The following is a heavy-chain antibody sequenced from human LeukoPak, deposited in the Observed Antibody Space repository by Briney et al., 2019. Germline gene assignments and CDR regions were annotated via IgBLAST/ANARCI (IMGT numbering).Heavy chain of an antibody. D-gene: IGHD3-9*01. CDR2: IYYSGST. CDR3: GRVRYDILTGYYGDAFDI. V-gene: IGHV4-59*01. CDR1: GGSISSYY. J-gene: IGHJ3*02. Sequence: SETLSLTCTVSGGSISSYYWSWIRQPPGKGLEWIGYIYYSGSTNYNPSLKSRVTISVDTSKNQFSLKLSSVTAADTAVYYCGRVRYDILTGYYGDAFDIWGQGTMVTVSS.